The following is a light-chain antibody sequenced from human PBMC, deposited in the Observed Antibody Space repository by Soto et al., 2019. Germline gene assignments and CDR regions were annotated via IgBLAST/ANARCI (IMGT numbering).Light chain of an antibody. Sequence: EIVLTQSPGALSLSPGERATLSCRTSQSVSSSYLAWYQQKPGQAPRLLIYAASSRATGIPDRFSGSGSGTDFSLTISRLEPEDFAVYYCQQYGSSPPITFGQGTQLEIK. V-gene: IGKV3-20*01. CDR3: QQYGSSPPIT. CDR2: AAS. J-gene: IGKJ5*01. CDR1: QSVSSSY.